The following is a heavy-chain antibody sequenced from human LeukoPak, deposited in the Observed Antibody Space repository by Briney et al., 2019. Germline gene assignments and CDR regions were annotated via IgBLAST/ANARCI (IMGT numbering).Heavy chain of an antibody. CDR1: GFTFSSYD. Sequence: PGGSLRLSCAASGFTFSSYDMHWVRQATGKGLEWVSAIGSAGDTYYPGSVKGRFTIYRENAKNSLFLHMNSLRAGDTAVYYCARGRCSSSSCYPYYYYYGMDVWGQGTTVTVSS. V-gene: IGHV3-13*01. CDR3: ARGRCSSSSCYPYYYYYGMDV. J-gene: IGHJ6*02. D-gene: IGHD2-2*01. CDR2: IGSAGDT.